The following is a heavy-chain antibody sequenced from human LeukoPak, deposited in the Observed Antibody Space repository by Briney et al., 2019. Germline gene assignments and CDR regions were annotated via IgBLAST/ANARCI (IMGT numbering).Heavy chain of an antibody. CDR1: GGSISSGGYS. J-gene: IGHJ4*02. D-gene: IGHD3-10*01. Sequence: PSQTLSLTCTVSGGSISSGGYSWSWIRQHPGKGLEWLGYIYYSGSTYYNPSLKSRVTISVDTSKNQFSLKLSSVTAADTAVYYCAREGAGSYYFIDYWGQGTLVTVSS. CDR2: IYYSGST. V-gene: IGHV4-31*03. CDR3: AREGAGSYYFIDY.